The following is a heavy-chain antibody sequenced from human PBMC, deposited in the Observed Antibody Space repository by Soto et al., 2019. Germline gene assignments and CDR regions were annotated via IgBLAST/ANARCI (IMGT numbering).Heavy chain of an antibody. CDR1: GGSISSYY. J-gene: IGHJ3*02. D-gene: IGHD2-15*01. Sequence: PSETLSLTCTVSGGSISSYYWSWIRQPPGKGLEWIGYIYYSGSTNYNPSLKSRVTISVDTSKNQFSLKLSSVTAADTAVYYCARDRVGYCSGGSCYSHAFDIWGQGTMVTVSS. V-gene: IGHV4-59*01. CDR2: IYYSGST. CDR3: ARDRVGYCSGGSCYSHAFDI.